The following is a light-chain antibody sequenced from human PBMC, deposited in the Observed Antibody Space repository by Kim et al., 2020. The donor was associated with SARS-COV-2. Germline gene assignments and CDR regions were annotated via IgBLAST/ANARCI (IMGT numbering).Light chain of an antibody. CDR3: SSFTTTSTPYV. Sequence: SFLTASTRTTSDVGACYHDVWYHQHPGRVPKFIIYDDNKRPSGGSTRFSGSKSGSTASPTISGLQPEDEADYYCSSFTTTSTPYVFGTGTKVTVL. J-gene: IGLJ1*01. CDR1: TSDVGACYH. CDR2: DDN. V-gene: IGLV2-14*03.